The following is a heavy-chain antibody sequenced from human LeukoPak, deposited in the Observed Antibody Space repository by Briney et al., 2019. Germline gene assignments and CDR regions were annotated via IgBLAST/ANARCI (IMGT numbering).Heavy chain of an antibody. J-gene: IGHJ5*02. CDR2: ISYDGSYT. CDR1: RFTFSTYG. D-gene: IGHD6-13*01. CDR3: ASDSIAAAGNFDP. Sequence: GRSLRLSCAASRFTFSTYGMHWVRQAPGKGLEWVAVISYDGSYTNYADSVKGRFTISRNNSKNTLYLQMNSLRAEDTAVYYCASDSIAAAGNFDPWGQGTLVTVSS. V-gene: IGHV3-30*03.